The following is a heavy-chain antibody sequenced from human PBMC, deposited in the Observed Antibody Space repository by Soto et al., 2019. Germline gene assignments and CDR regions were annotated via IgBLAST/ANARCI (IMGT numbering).Heavy chain of an antibody. V-gene: IGHV3-30*18. Sequence: QVQLVESGGGVVQPGRSLRLSCAASGFTFSSYGMHRVRQAPGKGLEWVAVISYDGSNKYYADSVKGRFTISRDNSKNTLYLQMNSLRAEDTAVYYCAKGGSYYYGSGSYHWFDPWGQGTLVTVSS. CDR1: GFTFSSYG. CDR3: AKGGSYYYGSGSYHWFDP. J-gene: IGHJ5*02. D-gene: IGHD3-10*01. CDR2: ISYDGSNK.